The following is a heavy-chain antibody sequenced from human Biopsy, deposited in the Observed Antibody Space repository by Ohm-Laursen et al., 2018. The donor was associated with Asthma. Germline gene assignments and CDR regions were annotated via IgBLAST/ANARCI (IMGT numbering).Heavy chain of an antibody. Sequence: SHTLSLTCAVSGDSNDSGDYSWTWIRQSPGGGLEWIGYIYRNGDTYYNPPRKNRVTISIDRSKNHFSLRLSSVTAADTAVYYCARGWNCGGDCYSLDSWGQGTLVTVSS. CDR3: ARGWNCGGDCYSLDS. J-gene: IGHJ4*02. V-gene: IGHV4-30-2*06. CDR1: GDSNDSGDYS. D-gene: IGHD2-21*02. CDR2: IYRNGDT.